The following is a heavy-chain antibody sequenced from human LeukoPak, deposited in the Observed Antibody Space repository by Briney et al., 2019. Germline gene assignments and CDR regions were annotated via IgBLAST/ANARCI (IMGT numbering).Heavy chain of an antibody. V-gene: IGHV4-4*02. CDR1: ELTFSSYAL. Sequence: GSLRLSCVASELTFSSYALSWVRQPPGKGLEWIGEIYHSGSTNYNPSLKSRVTISVDKSKNQFSLKLSSVTAADTAVYYCARVHYSYEVDYWGQGTLVTVSS. CDR3: ARVHYSYEVDY. J-gene: IGHJ4*02. CDR2: IYHSGST. D-gene: IGHD5-18*01.